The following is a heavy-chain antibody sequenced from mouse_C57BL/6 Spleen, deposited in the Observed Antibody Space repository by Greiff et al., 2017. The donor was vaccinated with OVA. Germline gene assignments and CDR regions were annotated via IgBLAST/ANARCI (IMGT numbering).Heavy chain of an antibody. J-gene: IGHJ1*03. CDR3: ARSSDYDYGAFDV. Sequence: QVQLQQSGAELVKPGASVKISCKASGYTFTDYYINWVKQRPGQGLEWIGKIGPGSGSTYYHEKFKGKVTLTADKSSSTAYMQLSSMTSEESAVYFCARSSDYDYGAFDVWGTGTTVTVSS. CDR1: GYTFTDYY. V-gene: IGHV1-77*01. CDR2: IGPGSGST. D-gene: IGHD2-4*01.